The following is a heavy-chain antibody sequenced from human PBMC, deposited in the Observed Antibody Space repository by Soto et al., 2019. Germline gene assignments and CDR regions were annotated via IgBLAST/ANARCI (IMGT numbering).Heavy chain of an antibody. CDR2: IYYSGST. Sequence: SETLSLTCTVSDGSISSSNYYWGWIRQPPGKGLEWIGSIYYSGSTSYNPPLKSRVTIFIDTSKNQFSLKLSSVTAADTAVYYCARHKGPAKVFDPWGQGTLVTVSS. CDR1: DGSISSSNYY. CDR3: ARHKGPAKVFDP. V-gene: IGHV4-39*01. J-gene: IGHJ5*02.